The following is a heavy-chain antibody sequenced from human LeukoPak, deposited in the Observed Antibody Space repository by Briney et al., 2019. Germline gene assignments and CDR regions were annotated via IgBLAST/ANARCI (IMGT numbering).Heavy chain of an antibody. CDR1: GGSFSGYY. V-gene: IGHV4-34*01. CDR2: INHSGSA. CDR3: ARGSGYTGNED. Sequence: PSETLSLTCSVYGGSFSGYYCSWIRQPPRKGLEWIGEINHSGSANYNPSLNSRVTISLDTSKNQFSLKLSSVTAADTAIYYCARGSGYTGNEDWGQGTLVTVSS. J-gene: IGHJ1*01. D-gene: IGHD5-12*01.